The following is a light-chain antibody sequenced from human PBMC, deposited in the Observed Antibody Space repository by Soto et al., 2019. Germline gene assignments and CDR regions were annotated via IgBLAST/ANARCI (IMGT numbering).Light chain of an antibody. Sequence: DIQLTQSPSFLSASIGDRVTITCRASQVIGIYLAWYQQKPGKAPNLLISAASTLQSGVPSRFSGSGSGTEFNLSFRSLQPEDFATYYCQHLLSYPQFGGGTKVEIK. CDR1: QVIGIY. CDR3: QHLLSYPQ. J-gene: IGKJ4*02. V-gene: IGKV1-9*01. CDR2: AAS.